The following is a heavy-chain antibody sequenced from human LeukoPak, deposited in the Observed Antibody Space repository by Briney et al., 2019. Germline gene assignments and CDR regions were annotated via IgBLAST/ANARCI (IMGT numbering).Heavy chain of an antibody. CDR3: AKDDDYVEYGYYFDF. V-gene: IGHV3-23*01. J-gene: IGHJ4*02. D-gene: IGHD4-17*01. Sequence: GGSLRLSCAASGFTFSSYAMRWVRQAPGKGLEWVSAIGGGGTSTYYEESVKGRFTISKDNSKNTLYLKMNRLRAEDTAVYYCAKDDDYVEYGYYFDFWGQGTLVTVSS. CDR2: IGGGGTST. CDR1: GFTFSSYA.